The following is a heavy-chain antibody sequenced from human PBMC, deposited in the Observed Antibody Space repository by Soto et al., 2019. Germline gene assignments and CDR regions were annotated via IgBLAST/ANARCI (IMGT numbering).Heavy chain of an antibody. V-gene: IGHV1-46*01. Sequence: GASVKVSCKAYGYTFTNYYMHWVRQAPGQGLEWMGIINPSAGYTTYAQKFQGRLTMTRDTSTSTVYMELNNLRSEDTAIYYCRQQQPPEAFDLWGQGTRVTVSS. CDR2: INPSAGYT. J-gene: IGHJ3*01. D-gene: IGHD6-13*01. CDR3: RQQQPPEAFDL. CDR1: GYTFTNYY.